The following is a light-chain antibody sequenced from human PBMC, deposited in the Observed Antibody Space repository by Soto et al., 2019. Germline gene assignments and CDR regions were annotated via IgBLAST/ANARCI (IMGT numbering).Light chain of an antibody. CDR1: NIGRKS. CDR3: PLWDSNSDHLV. Sequence: SYELTQPPSVSVAPGQTARITCGGTNIGRKSVHWYQQKPGQAPVVVVYDDRDRPSGIPERFSGSNSGNTAALTISRVEAGDVADYYCPLWDSNSDHLVFGGGTQLTVL. CDR2: DDR. J-gene: IGLJ2*01. V-gene: IGLV3-21*02.